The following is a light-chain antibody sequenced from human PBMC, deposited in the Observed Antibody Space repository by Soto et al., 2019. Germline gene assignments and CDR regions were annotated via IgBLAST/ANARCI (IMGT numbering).Light chain of an antibody. V-gene: IGLV6-57*01. CDR2: EDN. J-gene: IGLJ3*02. CDR1: SGSIASNY. CDR3: QSYDANNQV. Sequence: NFMLTQPHSVSESPGKTVIISCTRSSGSIASNYVQWYQQRPGSSPTTVIYEDNHRPSGVPDRFSGSIDSSSNSASLTISGLETEDEADYYCQSYDANNQVFGGGTKLTVL.